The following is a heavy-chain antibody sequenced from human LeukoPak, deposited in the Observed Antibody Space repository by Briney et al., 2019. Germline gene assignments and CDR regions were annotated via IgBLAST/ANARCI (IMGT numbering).Heavy chain of an antibody. D-gene: IGHD2-2*01. J-gene: IGHJ6*03. CDR2: IIPIFGTA. V-gene: IGHV1-69*05. CDR1: GGTFSSYA. Sequence: SVKVSCKASGGTFSSYAISWVRQAPGQELEWMGGIIPIFGTANYAQKFEGRVTITTDESTSTAYMELSSLRSEDTAVYYCARDPIWDCSSTSCSLGGGDYYYYMDVWGKGTTVTVSS. CDR3: ARDPIWDCSSTSCSLGGGDYYYYMDV.